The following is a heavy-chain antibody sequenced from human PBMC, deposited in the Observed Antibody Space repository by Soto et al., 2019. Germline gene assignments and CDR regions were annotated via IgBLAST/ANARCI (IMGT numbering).Heavy chain of an antibody. Sequence: SETLSLTCVVSGGSLSDYFWSWIRQPPGKGLEWIGYINYIGSTNYNPSLKSRVTISVDTSKNQFSLKLSSVTAADTAVYYCAGGDLLDYWGQGTLVTVSS. CDR1: GGSLSDYF. CDR3: AGGDLLDY. J-gene: IGHJ4*02. D-gene: IGHD2-21*01. CDR2: INYIGST. V-gene: IGHV4-34*01.